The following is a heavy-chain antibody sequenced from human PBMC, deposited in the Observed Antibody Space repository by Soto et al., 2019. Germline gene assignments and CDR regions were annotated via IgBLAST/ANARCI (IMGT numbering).Heavy chain of an antibody. J-gene: IGHJ4*02. Sequence: SETLSLTCTVSGGSITTGGYYWSWIRQLPGKGLEWIGHRYYSESTYYNPSLKSRVSIPLDTSKNQFSLKLSFVTAADTAMYYCARTKCSGGSCYSWSLDYWGQGTPVTVSS. CDR1: GGSITTGGYY. V-gene: IGHV4-31*03. D-gene: IGHD2-15*01. CDR2: RYYSEST. CDR3: ARTKCSGGSCYSWSLDY.